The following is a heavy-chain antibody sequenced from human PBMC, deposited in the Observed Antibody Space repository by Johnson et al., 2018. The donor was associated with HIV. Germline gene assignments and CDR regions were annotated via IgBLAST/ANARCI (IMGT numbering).Heavy chain of an antibody. CDR2: IGTAGDT. D-gene: IGHD5-18*01. J-gene: IGHJ3*02. V-gene: IGHV3-13*01. Sequence: VQLVESGGGVVQPGGSLTLSCAASGFTFSSYDMHWVRQATGKGLEWVSAIGTAGDTYYPGSVKGRFTISRDSAKNFLYLQMNSLRAEDTAVYYCARDCSYGSNDAFDIWGQGTMVTVSS. CDR3: ARDCSYGSNDAFDI. CDR1: GFTFSSYD.